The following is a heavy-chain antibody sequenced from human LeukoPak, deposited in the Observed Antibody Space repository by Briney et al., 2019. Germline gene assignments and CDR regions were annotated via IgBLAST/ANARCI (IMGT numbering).Heavy chain of an antibody. J-gene: IGHJ6*02. CDR1: GFTFSSYE. CDR3: ARVYYYGMDV. CDR2: ISSSGSTI. V-gene: IGHV3-48*03. Sequence: SGESLRLSCAASGFTFSSYEMNWVRQAPGKGLEWVSYISSSGSTIYYADSVKGRFTISRDNAKNSLYLQMNSLRAEDTAVYYCARVYYYGMDVWGQGTTVTVSS.